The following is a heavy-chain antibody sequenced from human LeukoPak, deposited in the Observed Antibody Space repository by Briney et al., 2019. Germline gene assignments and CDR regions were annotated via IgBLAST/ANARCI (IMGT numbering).Heavy chain of an antibody. D-gene: IGHD2-21*02. CDR2: IKSGGTST. J-gene: IGHJ4*02. Sequence: GVSLRLSCAAYRFILGSYARHWLPQAPGQGLEYISIIKSGGTSTFYVCSVMGRFTVSRDNSKNTLYLKMGSLRADDMAVYYCARGHCGGDCYSPTDYWGQGQVVIVSS. CDR1: RFILGSYA. CDR3: ARGHCGGDCYSPTDY. V-gene: IGHV3-64*01.